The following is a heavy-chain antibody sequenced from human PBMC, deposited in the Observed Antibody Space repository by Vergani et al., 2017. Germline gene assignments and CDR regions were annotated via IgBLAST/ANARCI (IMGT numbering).Heavy chain of an antibody. CDR2: IHYSENT. CDR3: ASDTHSGQRADR. CDR1: FDSIRNLY. V-gene: IGHV4-59*11. D-gene: IGHD6-19*01. Sequence: QVQLQESGPGLVKSSETLSLTCSVSFDSIRNLYCNWIRQPPGKGLEWIGSIHYSENTNYNPSLKTRVTISVDTSKNQFSLTLTSVTAADTAVYYCASDTHSGQRADRWGQGTRVTVTS. J-gene: IGHJ5*02.